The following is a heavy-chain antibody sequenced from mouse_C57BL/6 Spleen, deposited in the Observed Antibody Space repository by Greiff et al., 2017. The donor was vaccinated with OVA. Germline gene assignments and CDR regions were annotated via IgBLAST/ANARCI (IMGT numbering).Heavy chain of an antibody. D-gene: IGHD3-2*02. CDR2: ISDGGSYT. Sequence: EVQLEQSGGGLVKPGGSLKLSCAASGFTFSSYAMSWVRQTPEKRLAWVATISDGGSYTYYPDNVKGRFTISRDNAKNNLYLQMSHLKSEDTAMYYCARGSDSSGRYDFDYWGQGTTLTVSS. CDR1: GFTFSSYA. CDR3: ARGSDSSGRYDFDY. J-gene: IGHJ2*01. V-gene: IGHV5-4*01.